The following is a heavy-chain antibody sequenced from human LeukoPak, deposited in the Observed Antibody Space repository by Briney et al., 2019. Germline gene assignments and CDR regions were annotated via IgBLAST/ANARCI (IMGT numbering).Heavy chain of an antibody. CDR1: GYTFTGYY. CDR3: AREGAVEMATNAGYFDL. V-gene: IGHV1-46*01. CDR2: INPSGGST. D-gene: IGHD5-24*01. Sequence: GASVKVSCKASGYTFTGYYMHWVRQAPGQGLEWMGIINPSGGSTSYAQKFQGRVTMTRDTSTSTVYMELSSLRSEDTAVYYCAREGAVEMATNAGYFDLWGRGTLVTVSS. J-gene: IGHJ2*01.